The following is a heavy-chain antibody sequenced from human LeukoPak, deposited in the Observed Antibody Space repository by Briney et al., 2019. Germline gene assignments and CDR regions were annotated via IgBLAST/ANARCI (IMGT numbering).Heavy chain of an antibody. V-gene: IGHV3-23*01. J-gene: IGHJ4*02. CDR2: VSASGDKT. CDR1: GFTFSSYA. D-gene: IGHD1-26*01. Sequence: GGSLRLSCAGSGFTFSSYAMSWVRQAPGKGLEWVSVVSASGDKTYYAGSVKGRFTISRDNSKNTMYLQMNSLRAEDTAVYYCAKGSKWELPLDYWGQGTLVTVSS. CDR3: AKGSKWELPLDY.